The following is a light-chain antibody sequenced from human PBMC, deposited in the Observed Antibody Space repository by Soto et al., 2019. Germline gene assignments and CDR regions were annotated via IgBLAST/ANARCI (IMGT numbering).Light chain of an antibody. V-gene: IGLV2-14*03. Sequence: QSVLTQPASVSGSPGQSITISCTGSSSDVGLYNYVPWYQQHPGKAPKLMIYDVNDRPSGVSDRFSGSKSGNTASLTISGLQADDEADYFCSSYTSDTTHVVFGGGTKLTVL. CDR2: DVN. CDR3: SSYTSDTTHVV. J-gene: IGLJ2*01. CDR1: SSDVGLYNY.